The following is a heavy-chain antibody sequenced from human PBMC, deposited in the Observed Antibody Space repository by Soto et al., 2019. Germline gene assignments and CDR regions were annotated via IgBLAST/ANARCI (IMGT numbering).Heavy chain of an antibody. D-gene: IGHD6-19*01. V-gene: IGHV3-30-3*01. CDR3: ARDAWTGGQWLVRVDY. Sequence: QVQLVESGGGVVQPGRSLRLSCAASGFTFNIYAMHWVRQAPGKGLEWVAVISYDGSNKYYADSVKGRFTISRDNSKNTLYQQMNSLRAEDTAVYYCARDAWTGGQWLVRVDYWGQGTLVTVSS. CDR2: ISYDGSNK. J-gene: IGHJ4*02. CDR1: GFTFNIYA.